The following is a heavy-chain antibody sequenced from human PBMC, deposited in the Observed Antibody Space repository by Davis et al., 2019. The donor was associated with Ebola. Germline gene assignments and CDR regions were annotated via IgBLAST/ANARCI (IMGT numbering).Heavy chain of an antibody. CDR2: INPNSGGT. CDR1: GYTFTSYG. V-gene: IGHV1-18*01. CDR3: ARDYLDGMDV. Sequence: ASVKVSCKASGYTFTSYGISWVRQAPGQGLEWMGWINPNSGGTNYAQKLQGRVTMTTDTSTSTAYMELSSLRSEDTAVYYCARDYLDGMDVWGQGTTVTVSS. J-gene: IGHJ6*02. D-gene: IGHD3-16*02.